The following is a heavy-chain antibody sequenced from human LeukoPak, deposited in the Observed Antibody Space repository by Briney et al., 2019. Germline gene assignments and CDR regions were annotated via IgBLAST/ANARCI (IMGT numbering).Heavy chain of an antibody. CDR3: AKDRISLGELLSSLEY. CDR1: GFTFSDYG. CDR2: LRYDGTNE. Sequence: GGSLRLSCAASGFTFSDYGMHWVRQAPGKGLGWQAFLRYDGTNEYYSDSVRGRFTISRDNSKNTVYLQMNSLRTEDTAVYYCAKDRISLGELLSSLEYWGQGILVTVSS. V-gene: IGHV3-30*02. D-gene: IGHD3-10*01. J-gene: IGHJ4*02.